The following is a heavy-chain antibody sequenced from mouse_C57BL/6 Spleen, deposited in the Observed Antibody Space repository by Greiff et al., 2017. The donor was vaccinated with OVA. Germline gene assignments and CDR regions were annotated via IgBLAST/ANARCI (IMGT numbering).Heavy chain of an antibody. V-gene: IGHV1-43*01. CDR2: INPSTGGT. Sequence: EVQVVESGPELVKPGASVKISCKASGYSFTGYYMHWVKQSSEKSLEWIGEINPSTGGTSYNQKFKGKATLTVDKSSSTAYMQLKSLTSEDSAVYYCAREYYGSSLMDYWGQGTSVTVSS. CDR3: AREYYGSSLMDY. CDR1: GYSFTGYY. D-gene: IGHD1-1*01. J-gene: IGHJ4*01.